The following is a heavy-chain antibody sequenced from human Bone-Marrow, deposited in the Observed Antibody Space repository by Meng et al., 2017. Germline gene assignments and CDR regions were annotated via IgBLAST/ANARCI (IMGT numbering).Heavy chain of an antibody. CDR3: ARHLSCSGAGCFFDF. CDR2: IYYNGVT. V-gene: IGHV4-39*01. CDR1: GGSIGSSSYY. D-gene: IGHD2-15*01. Sequence: QLQLQESGPGLVKPSATPSLTCTVSGGSIGSSSYYWGWIRQPPGEGLEWIGVIYYNGVTYYKPSLKSRVTISADASKNQFSLKLSSVTAADTAVYYCARHLSCSGAGCFFDFWGQGTLVTVSS. J-gene: IGHJ4*02.